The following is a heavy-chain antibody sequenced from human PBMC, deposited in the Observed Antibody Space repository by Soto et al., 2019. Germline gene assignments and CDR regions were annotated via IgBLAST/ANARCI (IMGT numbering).Heavy chain of an antibody. CDR3: AGASHCSSTSCHPYYYYGMDV. V-gene: IGHV5-51*01. Sequence: PGESVKISCXGSGYSFTSYWIGWVRQMPGKGLEWMGIIYPGDSDTRYSPSFQGQVTISADKSISTAYLQWSSLKASDTAMYYCAGASHCSSTSCHPYYYYGMDVWGQGTTVTVSS. CDR1: GYSFTSYW. CDR2: IYPGDSDT. J-gene: IGHJ6*02. D-gene: IGHD2-2*01.